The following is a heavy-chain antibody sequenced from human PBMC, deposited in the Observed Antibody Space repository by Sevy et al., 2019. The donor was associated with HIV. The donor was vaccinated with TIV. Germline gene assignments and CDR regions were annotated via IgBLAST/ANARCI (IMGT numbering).Heavy chain of an antibody. V-gene: IGHV1-69*13. D-gene: IGHD6-6*01. Sequence: ASVKVSCKASGGTFSSYAISWVRQAPGQGLEWMGGIIPIFGTANYAQKFQGRVTITADESTSTAYMELSSLRSEDTVVYYCAREGQLVSFDYWGQGTLVTVSS. CDR1: GGTFSSYA. J-gene: IGHJ4*02. CDR3: AREGQLVSFDY. CDR2: IIPIFGTA.